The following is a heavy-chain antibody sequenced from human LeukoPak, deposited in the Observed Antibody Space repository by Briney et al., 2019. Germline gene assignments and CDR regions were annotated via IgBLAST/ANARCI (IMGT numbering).Heavy chain of an antibody. J-gene: IGHJ6*03. CDR3: ARGKPYYYYYYMDV. CDR1: GGSISSYY. V-gene: IGHV4-59*01. CDR2: IYYSGST. Sequence: SETLSLTRTVSGGSISSYYWSWIRQPPGKGLEWIGYIYYSGSTNYNPSLKSRVTISVDTSKNQFSLKLSPVTAADTAVYYCARGKPYYYYYYMDVWGKGTTVTVSS.